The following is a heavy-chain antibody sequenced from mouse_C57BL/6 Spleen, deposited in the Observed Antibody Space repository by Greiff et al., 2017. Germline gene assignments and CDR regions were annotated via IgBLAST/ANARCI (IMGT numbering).Heavy chain of an antibody. CDR3: ARWGDGRPGDY. CDR1: GYTFTSYW. CDR2: IHPNSGST. Sequence: VQLQQPGAELVKPGASVKLSCKASGYTFTSYWMHWVKQRPGQGLEWIGMIHPNSGSTNYNEKFKSKATLTVDKSSSPAYMRLSSLTSEDSAVYYCARWGDGRPGDYWGQGTSVTVSS. J-gene: IGHJ4*01. V-gene: IGHV1-64*01. D-gene: IGHD1-1*01.